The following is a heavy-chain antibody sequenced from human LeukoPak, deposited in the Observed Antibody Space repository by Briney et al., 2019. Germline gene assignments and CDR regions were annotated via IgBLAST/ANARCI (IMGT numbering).Heavy chain of an antibody. J-gene: IGHJ4*02. CDR3: ATEDYGGNFDY. CDR1: GFTFSSYW. V-gene: IGHV3-74*01. CDR2: INSDGSST. Sequence: PGGSLRLSCAASGFTFSSYWMHWVRQAPGKGLVWVSRINSDGSSTSYADSVKGRFTISRDNAKNTLYLQMRSLRAEDTAVYYCATEDYGGNFDYWGQGTLVSVSS. D-gene: IGHD4-23*01.